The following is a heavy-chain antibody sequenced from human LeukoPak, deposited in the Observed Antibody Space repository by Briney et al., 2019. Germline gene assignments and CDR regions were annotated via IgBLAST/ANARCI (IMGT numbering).Heavy chain of an antibody. V-gene: IGHV3-30*02. D-gene: IGHD2-2*01. CDR3: AKEAQGCSITSCYFDS. CDR2: IRSDGTVK. Sequence: GGSLTLSCVASGFTFSRFGIHWVRQAPTKGLQWVAFIRSDGTVKFYADFVKGRLTLSRDNSKNTLFLQMNSLRAEDTAVYYCAKEAQGCSITSCYFDSWGQGTLVTVSS. J-gene: IGHJ4*02. CDR1: GFTFSRFG.